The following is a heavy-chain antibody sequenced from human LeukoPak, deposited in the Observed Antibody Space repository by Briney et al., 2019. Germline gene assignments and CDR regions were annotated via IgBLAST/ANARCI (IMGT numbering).Heavy chain of an antibody. CDR3: AKNLGPFDV. V-gene: IGHV3-23*01. CDR2: IGDAGT. CDR1: GFTFNDFA. J-gene: IGHJ3*01. D-gene: IGHD3-16*01. Sequence: GGSLRLSCAASGFTFNDFAMTWVRQAPGNGLEWVSSIGDAGTYYADSVKGRFTISRDNSKNMLYLQLNSLRAGDTAMYYCAKNLGPFDVRGQGTMATVSS.